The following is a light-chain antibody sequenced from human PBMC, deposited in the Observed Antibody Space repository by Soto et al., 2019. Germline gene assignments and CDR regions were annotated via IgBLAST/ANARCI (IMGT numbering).Light chain of an antibody. CDR1: QDISNY. Sequence: DIQMTQSPSPLSASVGDRVTITCQGSQDISNYLNWYQQKPGKAPKLLSYDASNLETGVPSRFSGSGSGTDFTFTISSLQPEDIATYYCQQYDNLPWTFGQGTKVEIK. V-gene: IGKV1-33*01. CDR3: QQYDNLPWT. J-gene: IGKJ1*01. CDR2: DAS.